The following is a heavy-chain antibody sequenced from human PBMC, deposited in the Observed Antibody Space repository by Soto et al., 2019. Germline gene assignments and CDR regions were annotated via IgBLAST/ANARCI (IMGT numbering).Heavy chain of an antibody. D-gene: IGHD5-18*01. CDR1: GFNFASYW. J-gene: IGHJ4*02. CDR2: IREDGGRR. V-gene: IGHV3-7*04. CDR3: ARDGYGGFLDS. Sequence: EVHLVESGGGLVQPGGSLRLSCTASGFNFASYWLSWVRQSPDKGLEWVANIREDGGRRGYVGSVEGRFTISRDNAKTSVYLQMDSLRVEDTAVYFCARDGYGGFLDSWGQGTLVTVSS.